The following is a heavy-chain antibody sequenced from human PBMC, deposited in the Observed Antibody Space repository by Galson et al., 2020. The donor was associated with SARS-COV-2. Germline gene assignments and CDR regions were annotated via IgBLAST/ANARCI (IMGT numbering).Heavy chain of an antibody. J-gene: IGHJ6*02. Sequence: SETLSLTCTVSGGSVIGYYWSWIRQPPGKGLEWIGYINYSGSTHYNPSLKSRVTISVDTSKNQLSLKVRSVTAADTAVYYCARDRDILVVVPAMRGDFSYYGMDVWGQGTTVTVSS. CDR3: ARDRDILVVVPAMRGDFSYYGMDV. CDR1: GGSVIGYY. CDR2: INYSGST. D-gene: IGHD2-2*01. V-gene: IGHV4-59*02.